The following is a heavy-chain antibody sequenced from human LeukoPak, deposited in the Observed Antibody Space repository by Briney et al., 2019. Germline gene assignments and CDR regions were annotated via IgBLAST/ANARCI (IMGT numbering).Heavy chain of an antibody. CDR1: GYMFTNYG. V-gene: IGHV1-18*01. Sequence: ASVKVSCKASGYMFTNYGISWVRQPTGQGLEWMGWINTYKDNTNYAQKLQGRIIMTTDTSTTTAYMELRSLRSDDTAVYYCVRQSRIVARSGDDAFDIWGQGTMVTVSS. CDR3: VRQSRIVARSGDDAFDI. D-gene: IGHD6-6*01. J-gene: IGHJ3*02. CDR2: INTYKDNT.